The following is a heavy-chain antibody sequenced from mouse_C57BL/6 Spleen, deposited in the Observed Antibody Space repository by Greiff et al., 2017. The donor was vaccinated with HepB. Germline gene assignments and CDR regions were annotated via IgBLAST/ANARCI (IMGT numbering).Heavy chain of an antibody. CDR3: ARGDYYCPLYYYAMDY. V-gene: IGHV1-53*01. J-gene: IGHJ4*01. CDR2: INPSNGGT. CDR1: GYTFTSYW. Sequence: VQLQQSGTELVKPGASVKLSCKASGYTFTSYWMHWVKQRPGQGLEWIGNINPSNGGTNYNEKFKSKATLTVDKSSSTAYMQLSSLTSEDSAVYYCARGDYYCPLYYYAMDYWGQGTSVTVSS. D-gene: IGHD2-1*01.